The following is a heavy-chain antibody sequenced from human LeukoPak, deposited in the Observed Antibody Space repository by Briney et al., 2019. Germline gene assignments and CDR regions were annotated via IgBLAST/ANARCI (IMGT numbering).Heavy chain of an antibody. Sequence: ASVKVSCKASGYTFTGYFLHWVRQAPGQGLEWMGRIIPILGIANYAQKFQGRVTITADKSTSTAYMELSSLRSEDTAVYYCARPDDITMVRGVMGEYFQHWGQGTLVTVSS. V-gene: IGHV1-69*02. CDR1: GYTFTGYF. CDR2: IIPILGIA. J-gene: IGHJ1*01. D-gene: IGHD3-10*01. CDR3: ARPDDITMVRGVMGEYFQH.